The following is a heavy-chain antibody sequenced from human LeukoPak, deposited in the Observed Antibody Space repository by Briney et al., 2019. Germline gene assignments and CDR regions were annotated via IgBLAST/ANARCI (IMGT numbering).Heavy chain of an antibody. CDR1: GGSFSGYY. D-gene: IGHD6-13*01. CDR2: INHSGST. Sequence: SETLSLTCAVYGGSFSGYYWSWIRQPPGKGLEWIGEINHSGSTNYNPSLKSRVTISVDTSKNQFSLKLSSVTAADTAVYYCASMGIAAAGTRFDYWGQGTLFTVSS. CDR3: ASMGIAAAGTRFDY. J-gene: IGHJ4*02. V-gene: IGHV4-34*01.